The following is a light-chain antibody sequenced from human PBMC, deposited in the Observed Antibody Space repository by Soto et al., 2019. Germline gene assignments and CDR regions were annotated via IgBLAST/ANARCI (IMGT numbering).Light chain of an antibody. J-gene: IGKJ1*01. CDR1: QSVTTQ. Sequence: EIVLTQSPATLSLSPGERATLSWRASQSVTTQLAWYQQKPGQAPRLIIHGASSRATGVPDRITGSGSGTDFTLSISRLEPEDFAVYYCQQYGGSTRTFGQGTKVDIK. CDR2: GAS. CDR3: QQYGGSTRT. V-gene: IGKV3-20*01.